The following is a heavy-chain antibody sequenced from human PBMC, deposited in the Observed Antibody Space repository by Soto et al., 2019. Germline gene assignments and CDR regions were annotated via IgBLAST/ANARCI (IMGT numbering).Heavy chain of an antibody. V-gene: IGHV1-18*01. J-gene: IGHJ4*02. CDR3: ARDSYYYDSNNPPDY. CDR1: GYTFTSYG. D-gene: IGHD3-22*01. Sequence: ASVKVSCKASGYTFTSYGISWVRQAPGQGLEWMGWISAYNGNTNYAQKLQGRVTMTTDTSTSTAYMELRSLRSDDTAVYYCARDSYYYDSNNPPDYWGQGTLVTVSS. CDR2: ISAYNGNT.